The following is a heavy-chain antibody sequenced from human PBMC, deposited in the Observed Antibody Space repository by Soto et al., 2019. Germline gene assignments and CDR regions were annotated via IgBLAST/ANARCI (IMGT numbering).Heavy chain of an antibody. V-gene: IGHV4-39*01. J-gene: IGHJ4*02. CDR3: ARQLGIAAAEVDDY. CDR1: GGSISSSSYY. Sequence: SETLSLTCTVSGGSISSSSYYWGWIRQPPGKGLEWIGSIYYSGSTYYNPSLKSRVTISVDTSKNQFSLKLSSVTAADTAVYYCARQLGIAAAEVDDYWGQGTLVTVSS. D-gene: IGHD6-13*01. CDR2: IYYSGST.